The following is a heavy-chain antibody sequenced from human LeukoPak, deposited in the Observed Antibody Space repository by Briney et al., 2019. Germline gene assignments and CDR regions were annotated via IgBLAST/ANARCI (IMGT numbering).Heavy chain of an antibody. CDR3: ARVGGVPAAHFDY. J-gene: IGHJ4*02. CDR2: IYSSGTT. Sequence: PGGSLRLSCAASGFTVSTKYMSWVRQAPGKGLEWVSLIYSSGTTYYADSVKGRFTISRDNSENSLYLQMNSLRAEDTAVYYCARVGGVPAAHFDYWGQGTLVTVSS. V-gene: IGHV3-53*01. CDR1: GFTVSTKY. D-gene: IGHD2-2*01.